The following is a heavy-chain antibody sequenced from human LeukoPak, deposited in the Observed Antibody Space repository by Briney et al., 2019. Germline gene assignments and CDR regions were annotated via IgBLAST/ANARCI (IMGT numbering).Heavy chain of an antibody. J-gene: IGHJ3*02. CDR2: INQDGSEK. V-gene: IGHV3-7*01. Sequence: GGSLRLSCAASGFTFSSYGMSWVRQAPGKGLEWVASINQDGSEKYYVDSVKGRFTVSRDNAKNSVYLQMNSLRTEDTAIYYCAGAWSRVDGFDIWGQGTMVTVSS. D-gene: IGHD2-8*02. CDR1: GFTFSSYG. CDR3: AGAWSRVDGFDI.